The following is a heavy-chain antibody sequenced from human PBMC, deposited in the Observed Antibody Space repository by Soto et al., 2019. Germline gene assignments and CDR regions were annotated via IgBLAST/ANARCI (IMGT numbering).Heavy chain of an antibody. CDR2: ISGSGGST. CDR1: GFTFSSYA. D-gene: IGHD1-7*01. CDR3: AKDFNWHSRDASYTSDAAFDI. V-gene: IGHV3-23*01. Sequence: PGGSLRLSCAASGFTFSSYAMSWVRQAPGKGLEWVSAISGSGGSTYYADSVKGRFTISRDNSKNTLYLQMNSLRAEDTAVYYCAKDFNWHSRDASYTSDAAFDIWGQGTMVTVSS. J-gene: IGHJ3*02.